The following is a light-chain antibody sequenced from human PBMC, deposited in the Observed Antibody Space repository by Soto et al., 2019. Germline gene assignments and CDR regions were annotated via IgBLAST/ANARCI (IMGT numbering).Light chain of an antibody. CDR1: ESVSSNY. J-gene: IGKJ4*01. CDR3: QQYGSSPPLT. Sequence: EIALTQSPGTVSLPPRQRASLSCRATESVSSNYLAWYQQKPGQAPRVLIYGASIRATGIPARFSGSGSGTDFTLTISRLEPEDFAVYYCQQYGSSPPLTFGGGTKVDIK. V-gene: IGKV3-20*01. CDR2: GAS.